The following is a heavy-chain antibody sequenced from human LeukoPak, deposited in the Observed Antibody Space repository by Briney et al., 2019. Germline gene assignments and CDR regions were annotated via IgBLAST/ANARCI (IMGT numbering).Heavy chain of an antibody. V-gene: IGHV3-21*05. CDR3: ARGRDPGIAVPFDY. CDR2: ISSSSSYI. D-gene: IGHD6-19*01. CDR1: GFTFSSYS. Sequence: GGSLRLSCAASGFTFSSYSMNWVRQAPGKGLEWVSYISSSSSYIYYADSVKGRFTISRDNAKNSLYLQMNSLRAEDTAVYYCARGRDPGIAVPFDYWGQGTLVTVSS. J-gene: IGHJ4*02.